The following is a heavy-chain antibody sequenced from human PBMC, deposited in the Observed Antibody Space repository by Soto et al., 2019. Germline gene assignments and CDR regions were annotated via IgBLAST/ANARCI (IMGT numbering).Heavy chain of an antibody. J-gene: IGHJ4*02. CDR3: TAGSGWSLNY. CDR2: IKGQTNGGTT. D-gene: IGHD6-19*01. CDR1: GFTFSNAW. Sequence: PGGSLTLSCAASGFTFSNAWMNWVHQAPGKGLEWVGRIKGQTNGGTTDYAAPVQGRFTISRDDSKNTLYLQMNSLKTEDTAVYHCTAGSGWSLNYWGQGTLVTVSS. V-gene: IGHV3-15*01.